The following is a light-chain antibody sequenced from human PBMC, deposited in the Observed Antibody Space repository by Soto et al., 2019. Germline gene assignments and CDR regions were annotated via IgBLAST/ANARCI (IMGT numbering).Light chain of an antibody. CDR1: ESIASNY. J-gene: IGKJ1*01. V-gene: IGKV3-20*01. CDR3: QQYGSSPWT. CDR2: TAS. Sequence: EIVLTQSPGTLSLSPGERATLSCRASESIASNYLAWYQQKPGQAPRLLIYTASNRATGIPDKISGSGSGTDFTLTINRLEPEDFAVYYCQQYGSSPWTSGQGTKVDI.